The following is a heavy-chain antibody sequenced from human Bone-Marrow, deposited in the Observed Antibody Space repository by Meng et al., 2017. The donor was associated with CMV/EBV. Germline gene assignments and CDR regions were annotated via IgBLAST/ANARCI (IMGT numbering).Heavy chain of an antibody. CDR1: GFTFSSYW. CDR3: ARVERRHYYYGMDV. CDR2: IKQDGSEK. V-gene: IGHV3-7*01. Sequence: GESLKISCAASGFTFSSYWMSWVRQAPGKGLEWVANIKQDGSEKYYVDSVKGRFTISRDNAKNSLYLQMNSLRAEDTAVYYCARVERRHYYYGMDVWGQGTTVTVSS. D-gene: IGHD5-24*01. J-gene: IGHJ6*02.